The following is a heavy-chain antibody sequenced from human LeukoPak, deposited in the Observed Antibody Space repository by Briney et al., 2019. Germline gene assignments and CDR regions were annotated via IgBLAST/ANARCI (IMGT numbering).Heavy chain of an antibody. Sequence: GESLKISCKGSEYKFTTYWIGWVRQMPGKGLEWIGIIHLGDSDTTYSPSFQGQVTMSADRSITTAYLQWGSLKASDTAMYYCARVLYSTSWRYYFDYWGQGTLVTVSS. D-gene: IGHD6-13*01. CDR3: ARVLYSTSWRYYFDY. J-gene: IGHJ4*02. V-gene: IGHV5-51*01. CDR2: IHLGDSDT. CDR1: EYKFTTYW.